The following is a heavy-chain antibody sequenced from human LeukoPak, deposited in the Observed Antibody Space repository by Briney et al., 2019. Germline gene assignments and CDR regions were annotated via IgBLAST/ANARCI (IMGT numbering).Heavy chain of an antibody. CDR2: TSSDLKVK. V-gene: IGHV3-30*03. D-gene: IGHD3-10*01. J-gene: IGHJ4*02. Sequence: GGSLRLSCAASGFTFRNYVIHWVRQAPGKGLEWVAVTSSDLKVKLYADSVKGRFTISRDNSRSTLYLQMNSLRPEDTAIYYCAREGYYGSGSPPSLYFDYWGQGTLVTVSS. CDR1: GFTFRNYV. CDR3: AREGYYGSGSPPSLYFDY.